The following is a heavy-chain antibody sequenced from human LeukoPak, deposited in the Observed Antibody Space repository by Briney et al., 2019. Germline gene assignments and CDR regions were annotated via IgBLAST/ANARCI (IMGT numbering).Heavy chain of an antibody. CDR1: GFIFSSYS. V-gene: IGHV3-48*01. J-gene: IGHJ4*02. CDR3: ARDFNWAFGF. D-gene: IGHD1-1*01. CDR2: ISGGGGNI. Sequence: GGSLRLSCAASGFIFSSYSMSWVRQAPGKGLEWISYISGGGGNIHYADSVEGRFTISRDNAKNSVYLQMNSLRAEDSAVYYCARDFNWAFGFWGQGILVTVSS.